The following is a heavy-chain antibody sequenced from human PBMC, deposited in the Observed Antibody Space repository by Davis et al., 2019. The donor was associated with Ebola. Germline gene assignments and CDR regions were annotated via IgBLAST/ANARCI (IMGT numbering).Heavy chain of an antibody. J-gene: IGHJ4*02. CDR3: ARGTHYDLWSDYPFFDY. CDR1: GSSTRRADH. CDR2: LYHGGDT. Sequence: MPSETLSLPCSLSGSSTRRADHWGCVRQPPGKGLEWIGSLYHGGDTNNHPSFKGRVSISADMSKNQFSLKLTSVTAGDTAVYYYARGTHYDLWSDYPFFDYWGQGTLGTVSS. V-gene: IGHV4-38-2*02. D-gene: IGHD3-9*01.